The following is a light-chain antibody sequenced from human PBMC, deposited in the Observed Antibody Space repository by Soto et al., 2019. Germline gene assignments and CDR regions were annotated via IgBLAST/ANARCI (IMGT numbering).Light chain of an antibody. J-gene: IGKJ1*01. Sequence: EIVLTQSPDTLSLSPGERASLSCRASQTVPDTYLAWYQQKPGQAPSLLIYDISTRATGIPDRFSGSGSGTDFALTISRVEPEDFAIYFCQQYGSSPGTFGQGIKVEI. CDR3: QQYGSSPGT. CDR1: QTVPDTY. V-gene: IGKV3-20*01. CDR2: DIS.